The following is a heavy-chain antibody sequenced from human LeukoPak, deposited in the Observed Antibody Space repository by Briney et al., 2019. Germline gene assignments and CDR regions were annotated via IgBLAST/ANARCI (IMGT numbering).Heavy chain of an antibody. CDR3: AKDIERHDIVVVPAH. D-gene: IGHD2-2*01. CDR2: MSYDGTNE. Sequence: PGGSLRLSCAASGFTFRSYGIHWVRQAPGKGLEWVAVMSYDGTNEYYADSVKGRFTISRDNSKNTLYLHMNSLRAEDTAVYYCAKDIERHDIVVVPAHWGQGTLVTVSS. J-gene: IGHJ4*02. V-gene: IGHV3-30*18. CDR1: GFTFRSYG.